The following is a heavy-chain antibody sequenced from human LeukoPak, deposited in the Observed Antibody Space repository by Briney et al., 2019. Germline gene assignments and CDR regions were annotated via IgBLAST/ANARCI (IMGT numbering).Heavy chain of an antibody. J-gene: IGHJ4*02. CDR2: ISGSGGST. Sequence: GRSLRLSCAASGFTFSSYAMSWVRQAPGKGLEWVSAISGSGGSTYYADSVKGRFTISRDNSKNTLYLQMNSLRAEDTAVYYCAKGTPLLWFGELLNYFDYWGQGTLVTVSS. V-gene: IGHV3-23*01. CDR3: AKGTPLLWFGELLNYFDY. CDR1: GFTFSSYA. D-gene: IGHD3-10*01.